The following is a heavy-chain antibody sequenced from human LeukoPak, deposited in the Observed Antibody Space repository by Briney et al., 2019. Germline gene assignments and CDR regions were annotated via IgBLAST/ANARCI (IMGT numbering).Heavy chain of an antibody. CDR2: IKQDGSEK. CDR1: GFTFSSYW. D-gene: IGHD2-21*01. J-gene: IGHJ4*02. Sequence: GGSLRLSCAASGFTFSSYWMSWVRQAPGKGLEWVANIKQDGSEKYYVDSVKGRFTISRDNAKNSLYLQMNSLRAEDTAVYYCAREGILWWKAFDYWGQGTLVTVSS. CDR3: AREGILWWKAFDY. V-gene: IGHV3-7*01.